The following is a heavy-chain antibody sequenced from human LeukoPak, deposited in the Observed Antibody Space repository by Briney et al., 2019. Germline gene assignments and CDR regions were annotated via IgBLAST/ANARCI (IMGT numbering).Heavy chain of an antibody. CDR3: ARVRIVATIRQNYYYYYYMDV. D-gene: IGHD5-12*01. J-gene: IGHJ6*03. CDR2: IYISGST. Sequence: SETLSLTCTVSGGSISSYYWSWIRQPAGKGLEWIGRIYISGSTNYNPSLKSRVTMSVDTSKNQFSLKLSSVTAADTAVYYCARVRIVATIRQNYYYYYYMDVWGKGTTVTVSS. V-gene: IGHV4-4*07. CDR1: GGSISSYY.